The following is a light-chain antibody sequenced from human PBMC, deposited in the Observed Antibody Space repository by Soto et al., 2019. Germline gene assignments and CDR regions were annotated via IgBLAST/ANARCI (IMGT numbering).Light chain of an antibody. CDR3: QQSYSTLLV. Sequence: DIQMTQSPSSLSASVGDRVTITCRASQSISSYLNWYQQKPGKAPKLLNYAASSLQSGVPSRFSGSGSGTDFTLTISSLQPEDFATYYCQQSYSTLLVVGGGTKVDIK. CDR1: QSISSY. J-gene: IGKJ4*01. V-gene: IGKV1-39*01. CDR2: AAS.